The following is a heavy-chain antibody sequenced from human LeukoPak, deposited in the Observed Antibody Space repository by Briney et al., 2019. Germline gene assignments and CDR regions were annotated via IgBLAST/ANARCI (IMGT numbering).Heavy chain of an antibody. CDR2: ILSDGSIQ. CDR1: GFTFGTYA. CDR3: ARGAILGGYNLIDD. J-gene: IGHJ4*02. V-gene: IGHV3-30*04. Sequence: GGSLRLSCAASGFTFGTYAMHWVRQAPGKGLEWVAVILSDGSIQNSADSVRGRFIISRDNSKNTLFLQMSRLRTEDTAVYYCARGAILGGYNLIDDWGQGTLVTVSS. D-gene: IGHD1-26*01.